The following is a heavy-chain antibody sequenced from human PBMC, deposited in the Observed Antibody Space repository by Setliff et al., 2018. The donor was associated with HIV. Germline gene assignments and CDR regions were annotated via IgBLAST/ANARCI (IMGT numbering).Heavy chain of an antibody. CDR3: AKGLDYVDSSGYSYFRL. CDR1: GFTFSSFA. J-gene: IGHJ4*02. CDR2: VSGSGTAT. Sequence: PGGSLRLSCGASGFTFSSFAMNWVRHAPGKGLEWVSAVSGSGTATEYADSVKGRFTISSDNSKNALYLEMNNLRAEDTAIYYCAKGLDYVDSSGYSYFRLWGQGTQVTVSS. D-gene: IGHD3-22*01. V-gene: IGHV3-23*01.